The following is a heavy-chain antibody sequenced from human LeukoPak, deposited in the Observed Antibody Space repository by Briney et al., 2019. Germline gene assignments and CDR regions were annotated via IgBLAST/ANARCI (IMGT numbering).Heavy chain of an antibody. D-gene: IGHD1-26*01. J-gene: IGHJ4*02. CDR3: AKAPKRSYLFDY. CDR1: GFTFSSYE. V-gene: IGHV3-48*03. Sequence: PGGSLRLSCAASGFTFSSYEMNWVRQAPGKGPEWVSYISTTGNNIHYADSVKGRFTISRDNSKNTLYLQMNSLRAEDTAVYYCAKAPKRSYLFDYWGQGTLVTVSS. CDR2: ISTTGNNI.